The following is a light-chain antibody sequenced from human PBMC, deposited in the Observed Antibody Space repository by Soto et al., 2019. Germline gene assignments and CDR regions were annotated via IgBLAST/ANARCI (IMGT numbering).Light chain of an antibody. CDR1: RTINTY. CDR2: GAS. V-gene: IGKV1-39*01. J-gene: IGKJ4*01. CDR3: QQTYSDIS. Sequence: DVRMTQSPSSLSASVGDTITITCRASRTINTYFNWFQQKPGEPPRLLIYGASTLHDGVPSRVSGSGSGADFTLTISGLQSEDFASYHCQQTYSDISFGGGTKV.